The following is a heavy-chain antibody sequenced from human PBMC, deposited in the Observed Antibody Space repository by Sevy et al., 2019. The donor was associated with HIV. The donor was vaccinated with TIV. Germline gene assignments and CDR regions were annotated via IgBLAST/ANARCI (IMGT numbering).Heavy chain of an antibody. V-gene: IGHV3-23*01. CDR2: ISGSGGST. J-gene: IGHJ3*02. CDR1: GFTFSSYA. Sequence: GGSLRLSCAASGFTFSSYAMSWVRQAPGKGLEWVSAISGSGGSTYYADSVKGRFTISRDNSKNTLYLQMNSLRAEVTAVYYCATSGTGTTDWGEDAFDIWGQGTMVTVSS. CDR3: ATSGTGTTDWGEDAFDI. D-gene: IGHD3-16*01.